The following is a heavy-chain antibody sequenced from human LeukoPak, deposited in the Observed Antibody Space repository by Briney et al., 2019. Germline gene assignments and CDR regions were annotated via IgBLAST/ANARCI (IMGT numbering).Heavy chain of an antibody. V-gene: IGHV4-61*02. CDR3: ARGYNCRSTFDV. J-gene: IGHJ3*01. CDR1: GGSISSGSHY. CDR2: ITTSGDT. Sequence: PSQTLSLTCTVSGGSISSGSHYWSWIRQPAGKGLEWIGRITTSGDTTYNPSLKSRLTISVDTSRNHFSLNLRSVTAADTAVYYRARGYNCRSTFDVWGQGTVVTVSS. D-gene: IGHD1-20*01.